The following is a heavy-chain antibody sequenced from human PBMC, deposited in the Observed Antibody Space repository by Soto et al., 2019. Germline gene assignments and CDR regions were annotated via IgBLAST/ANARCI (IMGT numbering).Heavy chain of an antibody. CDR1: GYTFTGYY. J-gene: IGHJ3*02. CDR2: INPNSGGT. CDR3: ARASMTDPRQDAFDI. V-gene: IGHV1-2*04. D-gene: IGHD2-21*02. Sequence: QVQLVQSGAEVKKPGASVKVSCKASGYTFTGYYMHWVRQAPGQGLEWMGWINPNSGGTNYAQQFQGWVTMTRDTSISTAYMELSRLRSDDTAVYYCARASMTDPRQDAFDIWGQGTMVTVSS.